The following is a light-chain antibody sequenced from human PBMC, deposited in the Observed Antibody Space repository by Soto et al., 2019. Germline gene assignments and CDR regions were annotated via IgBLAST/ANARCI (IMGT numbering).Light chain of an antibody. CDR3: QQYGSSPYT. V-gene: IGKV3-20*01. CDR1: QSVSRSS. Sequence: EIVFTQAPGTLYLSPGERVTLAWRASQSVSRSSVAGYQQKPGQAPRLLIHRASNRATGIPYRFSGRGSGTDFTLTISRLDPEDFAVYSFQQYGSSPYTFGQGTKLEIK. CDR2: RAS. J-gene: IGKJ2*01.